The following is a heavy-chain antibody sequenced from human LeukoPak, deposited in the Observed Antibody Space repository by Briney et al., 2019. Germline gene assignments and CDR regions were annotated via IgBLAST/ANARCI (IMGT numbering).Heavy chain of an antibody. J-gene: IGHJ6*03. Sequence: SETLSLTCAVYGGSFSGYYWSWIRQPPGKGLEWIGEINHSGSTNYNPSLKSRVTISVDTSKNQFSLKLSSVTAADAAVYYCAGTLPYYMDVWGKGTTVTVSS. CDR1: GGSFSGYY. CDR2: INHSGST. V-gene: IGHV4-34*01. CDR3: AGTLPYYMDV.